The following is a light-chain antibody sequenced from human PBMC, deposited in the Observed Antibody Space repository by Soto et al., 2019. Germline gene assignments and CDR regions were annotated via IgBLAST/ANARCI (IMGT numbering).Light chain of an antibody. V-gene: IGKV3-11*01. Sequence: EIVLTQSPATLSLSPGETATLSCRASQSVGSYLAWYQQKPGQAPRLLIYDASTRATGIPARFSGSGSGTDFTLTISSLEPEDFAVYYCQQRTNSPPVTFGGGPRWRSN. CDR1: QSVGSY. J-gene: IGKJ4*01. CDR2: DAS. CDR3: QQRTNSPPVT.